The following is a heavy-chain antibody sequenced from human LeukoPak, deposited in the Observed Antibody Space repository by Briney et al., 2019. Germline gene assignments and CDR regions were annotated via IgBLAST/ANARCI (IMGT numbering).Heavy chain of an antibody. Sequence: PGGSLRLSCAASGFTFSSYAMHWVRQAPGKGLEWVGRIRNKANSYTTEYAASVKGRFTVSRDNSKNSLYLQMNSLKTEDTAVYYCVGGAVYYFDCWGQGTLVTVSS. CDR3: VGGAVYYFDC. CDR1: GFTFSSYA. V-gene: IGHV3-72*01. CDR2: IRNKANSYTT. J-gene: IGHJ4*02.